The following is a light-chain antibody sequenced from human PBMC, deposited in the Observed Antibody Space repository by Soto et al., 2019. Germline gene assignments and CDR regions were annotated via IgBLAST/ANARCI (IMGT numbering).Light chain of an antibody. V-gene: IGKV3-20*01. CDR3: QQYGRSTWT. CDR1: QSVRSSN. CDR2: GTS. J-gene: IGKJ1*01. Sequence: EIVLTQSPGALSLSPGERGTLSCRASQSVRSSNLAWFQQKPGQAPRLLIFGTSSRATGIPDRFSGSGSGTDFTLTISRLEVEDCAVYYCQQYGRSTWTFGQGTKVEIK.